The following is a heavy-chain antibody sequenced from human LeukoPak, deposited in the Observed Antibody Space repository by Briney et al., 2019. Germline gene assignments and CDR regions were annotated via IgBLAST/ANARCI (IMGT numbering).Heavy chain of an antibody. Sequence: GGSLRLSCAASGFTFSSYAMSWVRQAPGKGLEWVSAISGSGGSTYYADPVKGRFTISRDNAKNSLYLQMNSLRAEDTAVYYCARVTVPAAIRAPYYYYYGMDVWGQGTTVTVSS. CDR1: GFTFSSYA. D-gene: IGHD2-2*02. CDR2: ISGSGGST. V-gene: IGHV3-23*01. CDR3: ARVTVPAAIRAPYYYYYGMDV. J-gene: IGHJ6*02.